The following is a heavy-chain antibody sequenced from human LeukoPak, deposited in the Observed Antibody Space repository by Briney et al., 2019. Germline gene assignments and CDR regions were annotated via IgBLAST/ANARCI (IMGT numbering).Heavy chain of an antibody. CDR1: GFTFSGSA. CDR2: IRSKANSYAT. D-gene: IGHD1-1*01. J-gene: IGHJ4*02. Sequence: PGGSLRLSCAASGFTFSGSAMHWVRQASGKGLEWGVRIRSKANSYATAYAASVKGRFTISRDNSKNTAYLQMNSLKTEDTAVYYCTPLVGDWNDANNYWGQGTLVTVSS. V-gene: IGHV3-73*01. CDR3: TPLVGDWNDANNY.